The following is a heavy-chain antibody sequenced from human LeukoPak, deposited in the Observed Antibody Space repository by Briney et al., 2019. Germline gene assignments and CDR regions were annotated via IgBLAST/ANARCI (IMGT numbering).Heavy chain of an antibody. CDR3: AKDRGYCTNGVCPLDY. Sequence: GGSLRLPCAASGFTFSYYGMQWVRQAPGKGLEWLAFILYDGTNKYSADSVKGRFTTSRDNSKNTLYLQMNSLRPEDTAVYYCAKDRGYCTNGVCPLDYWGQGTLVTVSS. D-gene: IGHD2-8*01. CDR1: GFTFSYYG. J-gene: IGHJ4*02. V-gene: IGHV3-30*02. CDR2: ILYDGTNK.